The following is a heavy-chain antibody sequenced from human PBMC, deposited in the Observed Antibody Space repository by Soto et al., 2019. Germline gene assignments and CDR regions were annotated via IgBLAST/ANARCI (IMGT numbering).Heavy chain of an antibody. J-gene: IGHJ6*02. CDR1: GYTFTSYA. V-gene: IGHV1-3*01. D-gene: IGHD6-13*01. CDR3: AREQYSSSLYGYYYGMDV. Sequence: QVQLVQSGAEVKKPGASVKVSCKASGYTFTSYAMHWVRQAPGQRLEWMGWINAGNGNTKYSQKFQGRVTITRDTSASTAYMELSSLRSEDTAVYYGAREQYSSSLYGYYYGMDVWGQGTTVTVSS. CDR2: INAGNGNT.